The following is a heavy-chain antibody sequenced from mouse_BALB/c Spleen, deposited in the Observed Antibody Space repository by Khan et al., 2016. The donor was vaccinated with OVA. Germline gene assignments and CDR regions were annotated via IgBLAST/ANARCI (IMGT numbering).Heavy chain of an antibody. CDR1: GYTFTDFA. J-gene: IGHJ3*01. Sequence: QVQLQQPGAELVRPGVSVKISCKGSGYTFTDFAMHWVKQSHAKSLEWIGVISTYYGDADYNQKFKGKPTMTVDKSSSPAYMELARLTFEVSVIYYCARGSGNSRCAYWGQGTLVTVSA. D-gene: IGHD1-3*01. V-gene: IGHV1S137*01. CDR3: ARGSGNSRCAY. CDR2: ISTYYGDA.